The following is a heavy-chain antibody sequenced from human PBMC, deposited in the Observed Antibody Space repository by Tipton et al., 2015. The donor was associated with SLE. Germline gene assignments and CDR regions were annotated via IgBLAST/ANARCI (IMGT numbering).Heavy chain of an antibody. V-gene: IGHV3-53*04. D-gene: IGHD6-13*01. CDR1: GFNVSSDF. J-gene: IGHJ5*02. Sequence: QLVQSGGGLVQPGGSLRLSCAASGFNVSSDFMTWVRQAPGKGLEWVSLLYRVGRTDYADSVKGRFTVSRDNSRDTLSLQMNSLRPEDTAVYFCAKDGSSSLPSTGFDHWGQGTLVTVSS. CDR3: AKDGSSSLPSTGFDH. CDR2: LYRVGRT.